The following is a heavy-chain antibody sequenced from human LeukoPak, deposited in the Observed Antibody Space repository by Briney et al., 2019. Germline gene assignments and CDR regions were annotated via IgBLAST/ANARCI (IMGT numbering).Heavy chain of an antibody. J-gene: IGHJ4*02. D-gene: IGHD3-16*01. CDR3: AREVGIGGGTFDY. V-gene: IGHV4-38-2*02. CDR2: IYHSGST. CDR1: GGSISSYY. Sequence: MPSETLSLTCTVSGGSISSYYWSWIRQPPGKGLEWIGSIYHSGSTYYNPSLKSRVTISVDTSKNQFSLKLSSVTAADTAVYYCAREVGIGGGTFDYWGQGTLVTVSS.